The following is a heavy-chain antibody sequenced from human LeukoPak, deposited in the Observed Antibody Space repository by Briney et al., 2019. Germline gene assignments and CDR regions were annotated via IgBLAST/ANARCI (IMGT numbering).Heavy chain of an antibody. D-gene: IGHD6-13*01. Sequence: PGGSLRLSCAASGFTFSSYVMSWVRQAPGKGLEWVSAISNSGGSAYYADSVKGRFTISRDNSKNTLYLQMNSLRAEDTAVYYCAKDGLANIAAAGYFQHWGQGTLVTVSS. CDR3: AKDGLANIAAAGYFQH. V-gene: IGHV3-23*01. CDR2: ISNSGGSA. CDR1: GFTFSSYV. J-gene: IGHJ1*01.